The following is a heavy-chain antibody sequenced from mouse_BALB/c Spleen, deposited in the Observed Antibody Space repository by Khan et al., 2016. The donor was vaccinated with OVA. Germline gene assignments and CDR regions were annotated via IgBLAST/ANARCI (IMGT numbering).Heavy chain of an antibody. J-gene: IGHJ3*01. D-gene: IGHD1-1*01. CDR3: TRHNYGAIAY. Sequence: EVELVESGRDLVKPGGSLKLSCSASGFTFSSYAMSWVRQTPGKRLEWVATISSGGDYISYPDTLKGRFTISRDTTTSTLYLQMSSLKYEDTAMYCSTRHNYGAIAYWGQGTLVTVSA. V-gene: IGHV5-6*01. CDR2: ISSGGDYI. CDR1: GFTFSSYA.